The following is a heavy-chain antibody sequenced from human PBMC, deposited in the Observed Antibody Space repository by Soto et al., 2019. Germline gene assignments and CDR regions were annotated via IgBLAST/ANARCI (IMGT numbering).Heavy chain of an antibody. J-gene: IGHJ6*02. Sequence: SETLSLTCTVSGSSTSSYYWRWIRQPPGKGLEWIGYIYYSGTTNYNPSLKSRVTISVDTYKNQFSLKLSSVTAADTAVYYCARNYGSGSYSAISYYYYYGMDVWGQGATVTVSS. V-gene: IGHV4-59*01. D-gene: IGHD3-10*01. CDR3: ARNYGSGSYSAISYYYYYGMDV. CDR1: GSSTSSYY. CDR2: IYYSGTT.